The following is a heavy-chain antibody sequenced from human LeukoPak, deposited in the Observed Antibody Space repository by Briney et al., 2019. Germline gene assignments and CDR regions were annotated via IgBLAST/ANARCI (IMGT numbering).Heavy chain of an antibody. V-gene: IGHV3-11*01. D-gene: IGHD6-19*01. Sequence: PGGSLRLSCAASGFTFSDYYMSWIRQAPGKGLEWVSYISSSGSTIYYADSVKGRFTISRDNAKNSLYLQMNSLRAEDTAVYYCARDRRQWLVLRGFDYRGQGTLVTVSS. CDR2: ISSSGSTI. J-gene: IGHJ4*02. CDR3: ARDRRQWLVLRGFDY. CDR1: GFTFSDYY.